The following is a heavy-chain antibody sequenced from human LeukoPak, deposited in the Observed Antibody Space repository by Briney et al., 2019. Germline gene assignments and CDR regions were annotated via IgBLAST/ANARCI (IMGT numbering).Heavy chain of an antibody. CDR1: GFTFDGYG. V-gene: IGHV3-9*01. Sequence: GGSLRLSCAVSGFTFDGYGMHWVRQAPGKGLAWVSVSSWNSGSIGYADSAKGRFTISRDNAKKSLYLQMNSLRAEDTALYYCAKENMIRGVIYLPFDYWGQRTLVTVSS. CDR2: SSWNSGSI. D-gene: IGHD3-10*01. J-gene: IGHJ4*02. CDR3: AKENMIRGVIYLPFDY.